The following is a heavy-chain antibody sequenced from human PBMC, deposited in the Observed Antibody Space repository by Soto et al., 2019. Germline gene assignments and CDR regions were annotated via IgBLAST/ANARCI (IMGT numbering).Heavy chain of an antibody. J-gene: IGHJ4*02. V-gene: IGHV4-31*02. Sequence: WTWIRQHPGKGLQWIGYIYSRRNTYYNPSLNSRISIAADTSKNQFSLKLTSVTAADTAVYFCARALSGSYFVFEHWGQGALVSVSS. D-gene: IGHD3-10*01. CDR2: IYSRRNT. CDR3: ARALSGSYFVFEH.